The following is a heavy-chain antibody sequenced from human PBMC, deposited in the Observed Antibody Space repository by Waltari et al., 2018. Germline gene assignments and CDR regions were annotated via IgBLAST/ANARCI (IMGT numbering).Heavy chain of an antibody. CDR1: GFSFTGYA. Sequence: EVQLVESGGGLVQPGGSLRLSCVASGFSFTGYALHCVPKATGKGLEYVSVISGSGGGTYYANSVRGRFTISRENSKNTLYLQMGSLRVDDMAVYYCVRGPLYSNGLRDYWGQGTLVTVSS. V-gene: IGHV3-64*01. J-gene: IGHJ4*02. D-gene: IGHD3-22*01. CDR3: VRGPLYSNGLRDY. CDR2: ISGSGGGT.